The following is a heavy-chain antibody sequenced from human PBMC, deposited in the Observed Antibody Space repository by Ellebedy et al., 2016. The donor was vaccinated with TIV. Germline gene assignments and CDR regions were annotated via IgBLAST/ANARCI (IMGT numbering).Heavy chain of an antibody. CDR2: IYYSGST. CDR3: AGALSDYYDSSVVY. V-gene: IGHV4-39*01. CDR1: GGSISSSSYY. Sequence: MPSETLSLTCTVSGGSISSSSYYWGWIRQPPGKGLEWIGSIYYSGSTYYNPSLKSRVTISVDTSKNQFSLKLSSVTAADTAVYYCAGALSDYYDSSVVYWGQGTLVTVSS. D-gene: IGHD3-22*01. J-gene: IGHJ4*02.